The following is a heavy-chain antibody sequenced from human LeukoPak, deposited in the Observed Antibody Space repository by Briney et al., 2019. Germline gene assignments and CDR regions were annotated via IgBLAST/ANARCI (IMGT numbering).Heavy chain of an antibody. J-gene: IGHJ4*02. V-gene: IGHV1-24*01. Sequence: ASVKVSCKVSGYTLTELSMHWVRQAPGKGLEWMGGLDPEDGETIYAQKFQGRVTMTEDTSTDTAYMELSSLRSEDTAVYYCATASPRSGSYVPFEYWGQGTLVTVSS. CDR1: GYTLTELS. CDR2: LDPEDGET. D-gene: IGHD3-10*01. CDR3: ATASPRSGSYVPFEY.